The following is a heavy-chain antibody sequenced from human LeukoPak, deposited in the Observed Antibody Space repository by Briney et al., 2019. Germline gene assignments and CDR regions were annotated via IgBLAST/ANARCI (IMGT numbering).Heavy chain of an antibody. D-gene: IGHD3-22*01. CDR3: SVMHRYYDGSGYWVQ. Sequence: TGGSLRLSCAASGFTFSSYAMSWVRQAPGKGLEWVSAISGSGSSTFYADSVKGRFTISRDHSKNTLYLQMNSLRAEDTAVYYCSVMHRYYDGSGYWVQWGQGTLVTVSS. CDR1: GFTFSSYA. CDR2: ISGSGSST. J-gene: IGHJ4*02. V-gene: IGHV3-23*01.